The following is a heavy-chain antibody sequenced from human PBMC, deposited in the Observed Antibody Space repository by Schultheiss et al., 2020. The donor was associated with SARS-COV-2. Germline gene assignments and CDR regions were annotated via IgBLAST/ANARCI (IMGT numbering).Heavy chain of an antibody. CDR2: IRSKAYGGTP. CDR1: GFTFSDYA. V-gene: IGHV3-49*03. D-gene: IGHD6-13*01. CDR3: ARDPRIAAAVFDY. J-gene: IGHJ4*02. Sequence: GGSLRLSCTASGFTFSDYAMSWFRQAPGKGLEWVGFIRSKAYGGTPEYAASVKGRFTITRDDSKSITYLQMNSLRAEDTAVYYCARDPRIAAAVFDYWGQGTLVTVSS.